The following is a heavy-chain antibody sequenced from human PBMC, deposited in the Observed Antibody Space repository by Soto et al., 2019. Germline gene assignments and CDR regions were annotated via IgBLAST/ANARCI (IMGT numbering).Heavy chain of an antibody. CDR1: GYTFTSYG. Sequence: ASVKVSCKASGYTFTSYGISWVRQAPGQGLEWMGWISAYNGNTNYAQKLQGRVTMTTDTSTSTAYMELRSLRSDDTAVYYCARLRTAAAGTWWFDPWGQGTLVTVSS. V-gene: IGHV1-18*04. D-gene: IGHD6-13*01. CDR3: ARLRTAAAGTWWFDP. CDR2: ISAYNGNT. J-gene: IGHJ5*02.